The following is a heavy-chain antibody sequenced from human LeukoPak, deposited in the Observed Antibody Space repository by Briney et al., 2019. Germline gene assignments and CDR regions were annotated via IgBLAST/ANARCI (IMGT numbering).Heavy chain of an antibody. CDR1: GGSISSGGYY. V-gene: IGHV4-31*03. CDR3: AGGYCSSTSCYPFDY. Sequence: SQTLSLTCTVSGGSISSGGYYWSWIRQHPGKGLEWIGYIYYSGSTYYNPSLKSRVTVSVDTSKNQFSLKLSSVTAADTAVYYCAGGYCSSTSCYPFDYWGQGTLVTVSS. D-gene: IGHD2-2*01. CDR2: IYYSGST. J-gene: IGHJ4*02.